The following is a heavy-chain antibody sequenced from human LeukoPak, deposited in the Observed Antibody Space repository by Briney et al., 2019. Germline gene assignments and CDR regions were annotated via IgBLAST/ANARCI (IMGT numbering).Heavy chain of an antibody. CDR1: GFTFSDYY. V-gene: IGHV3-11*01. CDR3: ARDIRWLQFSYYYYYGMDV. Sequence: GGSLRLSCAASGFTFSDYYMSWTRQAPGKGLEWVSYISSSGSTIYYADSVKGRFTISRDNAKNSLYLQMNSLRAEDTAVYYCARDIRWLQFSYYYYYGMDVWGQGTTVTVSS. J-gene: IGHJ6*02. D-gene: IGHD5-24*01. CDR2: ISSSGSTI.